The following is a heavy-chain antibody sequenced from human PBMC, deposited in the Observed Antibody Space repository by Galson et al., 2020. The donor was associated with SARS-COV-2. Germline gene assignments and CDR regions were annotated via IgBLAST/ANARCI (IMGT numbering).Heavy chain of an antibody. J-gene: IGHJ4*02. D-gene: IGHD6-19*01. CDR1: GFTFNAYA. V-gene: IGHV3-30*04. CDR3: ARPSSGWYTDFLDY. Sequence: GGSLRLSCAASGFTFNAYALHWVRQAPGKGLEWVAVISYDGDNKYYADSVQGRFIISRDNSKNTLYLQMNSLRAEDTAVYYCARPSSGWYTDFLDYWGQGTLVTGSS. CDR2: ISYDGDNK.